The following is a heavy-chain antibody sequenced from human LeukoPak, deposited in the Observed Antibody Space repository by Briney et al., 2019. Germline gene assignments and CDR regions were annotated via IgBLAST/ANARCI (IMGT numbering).Heavy chain of an antibody. Sequence: PSETLSLTCTVSGGSISSYCWSWIRQPPGKGLEWIGYIYYSGSTNYNPSLKSRVTISVDTSKNQFSLKVSSVTAADTAVYYCARGYSSSWYYFDYWGQGTLVTVSS. D-gene: IGHD6-13*01. CDR3: ARGYSSSWYYFDY. V-gene: IGHV4-59*08. CDR1: GGSISSYC. CDR2: IYYSGST. J-gene: IGHJ4*02.